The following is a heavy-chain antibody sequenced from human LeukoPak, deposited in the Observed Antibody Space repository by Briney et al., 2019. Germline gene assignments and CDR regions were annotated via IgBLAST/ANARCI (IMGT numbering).Heavy chain of an antibody. Sequence: GGSLRLSCAASAFTFSDSWMSWVRQAPGKGLEWVANINPDGSAQHHVDSVRGRFTISRDHPRSLVYLQVNSRRAEDTAVYYCAKDFGTTGPPHFWGQGTLVTVPS. J-gene: IGHJ4*02. CDR2: INPDGSAQ. CDR1: AFTFSDSW. V-gene: IGHV3-7*03. CDR3: AKDFGTTGPPHF. D-gene: IGHD1-1*01.